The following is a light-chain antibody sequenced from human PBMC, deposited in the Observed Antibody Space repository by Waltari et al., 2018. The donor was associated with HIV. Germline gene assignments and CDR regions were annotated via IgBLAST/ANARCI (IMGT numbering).Light chain of an antibody. V-gene: IGLV2-11*01. Sequence: QSALTQPRSVSGSPGQSVTISCTGTSSDVGGYNYVPWYQQHPGKAPNLMIYDVSKRPSGVPDRFSGSKSGNTASLTISGLQAEDEADYYCCSYAGSYSWVFGGVTKLTVL. CDR2: DVS. J-gene: IGLJ3*02. CDR1: SSDVGGYNY. CDR3: CSYAGSYSWV.